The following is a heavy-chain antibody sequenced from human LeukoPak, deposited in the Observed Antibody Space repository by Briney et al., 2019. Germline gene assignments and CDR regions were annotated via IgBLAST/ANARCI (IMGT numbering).Heavy chain of an antibody. CDR2: IKTDGSQI. D-gene: IGHD6-19*01. J-gene: IGHJ6*03. CDR3: ARERGWSYYYYYMDV. CDR1: GFTFSSYW. V-gene: IGHV3-7*01. Sequence: PGGSLRLSCVASGFTFSSYWMTWVRQAPGKGLEWVANIKTDGSQIYYVDSVKGRFTISRDNAKNSLYLQMNSLRAEDTAVYYCARERGWSYYYYYMDVWGKGTTVTVSS.